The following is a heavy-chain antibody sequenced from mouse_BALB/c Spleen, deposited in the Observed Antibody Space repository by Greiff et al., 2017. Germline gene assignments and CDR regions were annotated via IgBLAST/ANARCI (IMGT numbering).Heavy chain of an antibody. V-gene: IGHV1S81*02. CDR3: ARSITTVPWYFDV. CDR1: GYTFTSYW. D-gene: IGHD1-1*01. CDR2: INPSNGRT. J-gene: IGHJ1*01. Sequence: QVQLQQPGAELVKPGASVKLSCKASGYTFTSYWMHWVKQRPGQGLEWIGEINPSNGRTNYNEKFKSKATLTVDKSSSTAYMQLSSLTSEDSAVYYCARSITTVPWYFDVWGAGTTVTVSS.